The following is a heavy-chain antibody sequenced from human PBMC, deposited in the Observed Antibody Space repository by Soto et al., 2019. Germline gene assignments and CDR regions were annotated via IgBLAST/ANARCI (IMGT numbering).Heavy chain of an antibody. CDR2: IIPIFGTA. V-gene: IGHV1-69*13. Sequence: GASVKVSCKASGGTFSSYAISWVRQAPGQGLEWMGGIIPIFGTANYAQKFQGRVTITADESTSTAYMELSSLRSEDTAVYYCARAETTTRYYYYYGMGVWGQGTTVTVSS. J-gene: IGHJ6*02. CDR1: GGTFSSYA. CDR3: ARAETTTRYYYYYGMGV. D-gene: IGHD4-4*01.